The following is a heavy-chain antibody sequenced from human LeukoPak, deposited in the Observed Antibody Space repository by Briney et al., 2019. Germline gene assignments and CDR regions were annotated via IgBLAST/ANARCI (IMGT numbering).Heavy chain of an antibody. CDR3: AREGAAAGDFDY. D-gene: IGHD6-13*01. J-gene: IGHJ4*02. CDR1: GYTFTSYG. CDR2: IIPIFGTA. V-gene: IGHV1-69*13. Sequence: EASVKVSCKASGYTFTSYGISWVRQAPGQGLEWMGGIIPIFGTANYAQKFQGRVTITADESTSTAYMELSSLRSEDTAVYYCAREGAAAGDFDYWGQGTLVTVSS.